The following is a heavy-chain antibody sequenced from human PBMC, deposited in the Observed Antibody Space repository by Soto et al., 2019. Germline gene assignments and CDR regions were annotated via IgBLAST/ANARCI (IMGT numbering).Heavy chain of an antibody. CDR1: GYSFTSYW. V-gene: IGHV5-10-1*01. Sequence: GESLKISCKGSGYSFTSYWISWVRQMPGKGLEWMGRIDPSDSYTNYSPSFQGHVTISADKSISTAYLQWSSLKASDTAMYYCARRATVVDDYYYYGMDVWGQGTTVTVSS. J-gene: IGHJ6*02. D-gene: IGHD2-15*01. CDR3: ARRATVVDDYYYYGMDV. CDR2: IDPSDSYT.